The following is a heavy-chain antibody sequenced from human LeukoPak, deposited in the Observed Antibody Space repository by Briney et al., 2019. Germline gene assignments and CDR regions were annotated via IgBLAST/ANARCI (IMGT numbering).Heavy chain of an antibody. CDR1: GFTVSSNH. D-gene: IGHD3-22*01. CDR3: AKTLTFYYDSSAYDAFDF. CDR2: ISSSSTYI. V-gene: IGHV3-21*01. J-gene: IGHJ3*01. Sequence: GGSLRLSCAASGFTVSSNHMSWVRQAPGKGLEWVSSISSSSTYIYYADSVKGRFTISRDNAKNSLYLQMNSLRAEDTAVYYCAKTLTFYYDSSAYDAFDFWGQGTMVTVSS.